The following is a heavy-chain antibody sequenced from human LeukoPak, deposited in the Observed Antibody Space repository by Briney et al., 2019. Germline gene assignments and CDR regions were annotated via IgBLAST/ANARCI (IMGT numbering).Heavy chain of an antibody. CDR2: ISYDGSNK. J-gene: IGHJ4*02. V-gene: IGHV3-30*03. Sequence: PGRSLRLSCAASGFTFSSYGMHWVRQAPGKGLEWVAVISYDGSNKYYADSVKGRFTISKDNSKNTLYLQLNSLRPEDTAVYYCARDVNLKQLADWGQGTLVTVSS. CDR1: GFTFSSYG. CDR3: ARDVNLKQLAD. D-gene: IGHD6-6*01.